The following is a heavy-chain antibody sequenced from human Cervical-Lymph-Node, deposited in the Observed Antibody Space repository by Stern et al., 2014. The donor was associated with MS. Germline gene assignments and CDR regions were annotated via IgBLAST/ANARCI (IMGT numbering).Heavy chain of an antibody. D-gene: IGHD3-9*01. Sequence: QVQLQESGPGLVKPSQTLSLTCTVSGGSISSGNYYWSWIRQPAGEGLEWIGRIYSRGSTQYNPPLKSRVTISADTSTNQFSLRLSSVTAADTAVYYCARGNYDVLTDNGGHGFDIWGQGTMVTVSS. J-gene: IGHJ3*02. V-gene: IGHV4-61*02. CDR1: GGSISSGNYY. CDR3: ARGNYDVLTDNGGHGFDI. CDR2: IYSRGST.